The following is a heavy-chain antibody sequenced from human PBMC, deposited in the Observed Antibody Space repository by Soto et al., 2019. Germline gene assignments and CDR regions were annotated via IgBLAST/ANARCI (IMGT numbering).Heavy chain of an antibody. J-gene: IGHJ6*02. CDR1: GYTFTSYD. Sequence: ASVKVSCKASGYTFTSYDINWVRQATGQGLEWMGWMNPNSGNTGYAQKFQGRVTMTRNTSISTAYMELSSLRSEDTAVYYCARGRPYYDFWSGYYRPPRGTYYYYGMDVWGQGTTVTVSS. CDR2: MNPNSGNT. D-gene: IGHD3-3*01. V-gene: IGHV1-8*01. CDR3: ARGRPYYDFWSGYYRPPRGTYYYYGMDV.